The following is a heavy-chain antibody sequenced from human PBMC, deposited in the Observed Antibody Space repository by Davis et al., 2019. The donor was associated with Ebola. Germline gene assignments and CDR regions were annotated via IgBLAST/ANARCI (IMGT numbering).Heavy chain of an antibody. Sequence: MPSETLSLTCTVSGGSISSSSYYWGWIRQPPGKGLEWIGEINHSGRTNYNPSLKSRVTISVDTSRKQFSLKLSSVTGADTAVYYCARAPIPHGAGWFDPWGQGTLVPVSS. CDR1: GGSISSSSYY. CDR3: ARAPIPHGAGWFDP. J-gene: IGHJ5*02. V-gene: IGHV4-39*07. CDR2: INHSGRT. D-gene: IGHD2-2*02.